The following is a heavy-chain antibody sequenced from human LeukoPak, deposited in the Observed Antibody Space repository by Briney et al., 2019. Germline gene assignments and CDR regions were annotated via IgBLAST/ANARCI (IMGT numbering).Heavy chain of an antibody. V-gene: IGHV1-18*04. CDR1: GYTFTSYY. CDR3: ARVGSSSWYGYYYMDV. CDR2: ISAYNGNT. D-gene: IGHD6-13*01. J-gene: IGHJ6*03. Sequence: ASVKVSCKASGYTFTSYYMHWVRQAPGQGLEWMGWISAYNGNTNYAQKLQGRVTMTTDTSTSTAYMELRSLRSDDTAVYYCARVGSSSWYGYYYMDVWGKGTTVTISS.